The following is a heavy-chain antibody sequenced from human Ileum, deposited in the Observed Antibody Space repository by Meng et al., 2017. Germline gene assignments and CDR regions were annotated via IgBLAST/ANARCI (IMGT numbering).Heavy chain of an antibody. D-gene: IGHD3-10*01. V-gene: IGHV1-8*01. CDR2: MSPNSGNT. J-gene: IGHJ5*02. CDR1: GYTFTSYD. CDR3: ARVVSSGTFGDWFDP. Sequence: QVQLVQSEDEVRKPGASVKGAGRASGYTFTSYDIHWVRQAPGQGLEWMGWMSPNSGNTGYSQNFQGRVTLTRSTPLRTVYMELSSLQSEDTAVYYCARVVSSGTFGDWFDPWGQGTLVTVSS.